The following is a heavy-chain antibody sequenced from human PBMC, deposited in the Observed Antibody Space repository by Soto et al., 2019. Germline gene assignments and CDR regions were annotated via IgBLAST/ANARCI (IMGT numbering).Heavy chain of an antibody. V-gene: IGHV3-66*01. CDR2: IDIGGNT. CDR3: ARGRGSTGYLGREHYFDY. Sequence: EVQVVESGGGLVQPGGSLRLSCAASGFSVTNNYMNWVRQAPGKGLEWVSIIDIGGNTYYADSVKDRFTISRDNSRNTXHVHMDSGRAEDTAVYYCARGRGSTGYLGREHYFDYWGQGTLVTVSP. J-gene: IGHJ4*02. CDR1: GFSVTNNY. D-gene: IGHD2-2*01.